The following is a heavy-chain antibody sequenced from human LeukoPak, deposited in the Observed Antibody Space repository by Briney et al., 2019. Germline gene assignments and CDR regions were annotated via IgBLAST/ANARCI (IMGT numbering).Heavy chain of an antibody. J-gene: IGHJ4*02. Sequence: GGSLRLSCAASGFTFSSYEMNWVRQAPGKGLEWVSYIGSFGTTISYADSVKGRFTISRDNAKSSLYLQMSSLRAEDTAVYYCAKVATEAFYFDSWGQGTLVTVSS. CDR1: GFTFSSYE. CDR2: IGSFGTTI. CDR3: AKVATEAFYFDS. V-gene: IGHV3-48*03. D-gene: IGHD5-12*01.